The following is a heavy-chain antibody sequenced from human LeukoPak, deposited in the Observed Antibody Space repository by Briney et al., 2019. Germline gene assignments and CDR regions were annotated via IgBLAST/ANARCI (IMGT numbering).Heavy chain of an antibody. J-gene: IGHJ6*03. CDR1: GYIFTSYN. D-gene: IGHD1-14*01. V-gene: IGHV1-46*01. CDR2: INSSGGST. CDR3: ARERGAEYYMDA. Sequence: ASVKVSCKASGYIFTSYNMYWVRQAPGQGLEWMGIINSSGGSTNYAQKFQGRVTMTRDTSTSTVYMELSSLRAEDTAIYYCARERGAEYYMDAWGKGTTVTVSS.